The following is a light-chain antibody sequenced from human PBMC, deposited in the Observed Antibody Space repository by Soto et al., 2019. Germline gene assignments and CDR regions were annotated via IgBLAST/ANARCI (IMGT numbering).Light chain of an antibody. V-gene: IGKV1-5*03. CDR2: KAS. CDR1: QSISTW. Sequence: DIQMTQSPSTLSASVGDRVTITCRASQSISTWLAWYQQKPGNAPKLLIYKASTLESGVPSRFSGSGSGTEFTLTISSLQPEDFATYYCQQSYTIPITFGQGTRLEI. J-gene: IGKJ5*01. CDR3: QQSYTIPIT.